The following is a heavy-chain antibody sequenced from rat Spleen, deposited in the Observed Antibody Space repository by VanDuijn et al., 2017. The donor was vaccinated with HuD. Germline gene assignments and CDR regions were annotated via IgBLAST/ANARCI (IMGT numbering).Heavy chain of an antibody. V-gene: IGHV5-25*01. D-gene: IGHD5-1*01. CDR3: VREGSGSSRYFDF. CDR1: GFTFSNYY. J-gene: IGHJ1*01. CDR2: ISSDGGRN. Sequence: EVQLVESGGGLVQSGRSMKLSCAASGFTFSNYYMAWVRQAPTKGLEWVATISSDGGRNFYRDSVKGRFTISRDNAKSALYLQMDSLRSEDTAPYYCVREGSGSSRYFDFWGPGTMVTVSS.